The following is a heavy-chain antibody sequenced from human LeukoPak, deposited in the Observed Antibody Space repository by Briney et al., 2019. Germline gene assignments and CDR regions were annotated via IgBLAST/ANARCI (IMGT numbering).Heavy chain of an antibody. CDR1: GYTFTSYD. CDR3: ARPKGGYYVY. CDR2: MNPNSGNT. D-gene: IGHD3-16*01. J-gene: IGHJ4*02. Sequence: ASVTVSCKASGYTFTSYDINWVRQATGQGLEWMRWMNPNSGNTGYAQKFQGRVTMARNTSISTAYMELSSLRSEDTAVYYCARPKGGYYVYWGQGTLVTVSS. V-gene: IGHV1-8*01.